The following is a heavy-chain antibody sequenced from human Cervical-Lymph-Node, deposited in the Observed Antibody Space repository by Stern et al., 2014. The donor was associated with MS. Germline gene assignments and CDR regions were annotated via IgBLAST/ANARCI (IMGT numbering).Heavy chain of an antibody. Sequence: QDQLVQSGAEVKKPGSSVNVSCKASGGTFSSSYAITWMRPAPGQGLEWMGRIIPMLGLPNYAQKFQGRVTITADTSTSTAYMELSSLRSEDTAVYYCARGVVTNRAAATLHNLFEPWGQGTLVTVSS. CDR1: GGTFSSSYA. J-gene: IGHJ5*02. D-gene: IGHD2-15*01. V-gene: IGHV1-69*04. CDR3: ARGVVTNRAAATLHNLFEP. CDR2: IIPMLGLP.